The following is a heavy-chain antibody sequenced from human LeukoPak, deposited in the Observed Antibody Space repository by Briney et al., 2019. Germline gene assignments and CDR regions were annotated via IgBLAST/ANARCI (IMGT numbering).Heavy chain of an antibody. CDR1: GYTFTGYY. J-gene: IGHJ6*04. Sequence: ASVKVSCKASGYTFTGYYMHWVRQAPGQGLEWMGWINPNSGGTNYAQKFQGWVTITRDTSISTAYMELSRLRSDDPAVYYCARERSRVTMVRGVIGYYGMDVWGKGTTVTVSS. CDR2: INPNSGGT. D-gene: IGHD3-10*01. V-gene: IGHV1-2*04. CDR3: ARERSRVTMVRGVIGYYGMDV.